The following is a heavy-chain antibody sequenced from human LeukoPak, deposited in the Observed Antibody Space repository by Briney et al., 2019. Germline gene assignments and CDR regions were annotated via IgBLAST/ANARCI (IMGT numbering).Heavy chain of an antibody. D-gene: IGHD2-15*01. Sequence: GSLRLSCAASGFTVSSNYMSWVRQAPGKGLEWIGEINHSGSTNYNPSLKSRVTISVDTSKNQFSLKLSSVTAADTAVYYCARGPYCSGGSCYWDYWGQGTLVTVSS. CDR2: INHSGST. CDR3: ARGPYCSGGSCYWDY. V-gene: IGHV4-34*01. J-gene: IGHJ4*02. CDR1: GFTVSSNY.